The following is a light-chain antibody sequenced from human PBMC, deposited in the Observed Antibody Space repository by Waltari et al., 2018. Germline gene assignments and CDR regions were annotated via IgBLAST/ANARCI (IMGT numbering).Light chain of an antibody. Sequence: QSVLTQPPSVSAAPGQRVTISCPGSRSNIGRNSVAWYQHVPGTAPKVLIYENNKRPSGIPDRFYGSKSGTSAPLGITGLQTGDEADYFCGAWDGSLSADVFGTGTKVTVL. CDR3: GAWDGSLSADV. J-gene: IGLJ1*01. V-gene: IGLV1-51*01. CDR2: ENN. CDR1: RSNIGRNS.